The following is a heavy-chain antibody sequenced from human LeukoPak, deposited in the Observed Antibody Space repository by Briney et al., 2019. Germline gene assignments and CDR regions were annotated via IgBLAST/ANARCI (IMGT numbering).Heavy chain of an antibody. CDR2: TSHSGST. V-gene: IGHV4-59*01. Sequence: SETLSLTCTVSGGSISSSYWSWIRQPPGRGLEWIGYTSHSGSTNYKPSSKSRGSISVDTSKNQFSLKLTSVTAADTAMYYCARGYYDARGDSNPFDIWGQGTMVTVSS. CDR1: GGSISSSY. CDR3: ARGYYDARGDSNPFDI. J-gene: IGHJ3*02. D-gene: IGHD3-22*01.